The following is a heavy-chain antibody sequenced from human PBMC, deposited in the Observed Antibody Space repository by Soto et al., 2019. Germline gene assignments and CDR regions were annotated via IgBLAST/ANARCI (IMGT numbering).Heavy chain of an antibody. Sequence: EVQLVESGGGLVQPGRSLRISCAASGFTFDDYAMHWVRQAPGKGLEWVSGISWNSGSIGYADSVKGRFTISRDNAKNSLYLQMNSLRAEDTALYYCVIPREPLGYCSSISCPFDYWGPGTLVTVSS. V-gene: IGHV3-9*01. CDR2: ISWNSGSI. J-gene: IGHJ4*02. D-gene: IGHD2-2*01. CDR1: GFTFDDYA. CDR3: VIPREPLGYCSSISCPFDY.